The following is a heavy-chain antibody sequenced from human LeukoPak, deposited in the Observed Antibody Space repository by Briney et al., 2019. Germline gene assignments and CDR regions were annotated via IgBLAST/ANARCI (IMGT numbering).Heavy chain of an antibody. CDR1: GFNFNNYA. CDR2: IKQDGSEK. V-gene: IGHV3-7*01. Sequence: PGGSLRLSCAASGFNFNNYAMSWVRQAPGKGLEWVANIKQDGSEKYYVDSVKGRFTISRDNAKNSLYLQMNSLRAEDTAVYYCAREGPSVTPYYWGQGTLVTVSS. CDR3: AREGPSVTPYY. D-gene: IGHD4-17*01. J-gene: IGHJ4*02.